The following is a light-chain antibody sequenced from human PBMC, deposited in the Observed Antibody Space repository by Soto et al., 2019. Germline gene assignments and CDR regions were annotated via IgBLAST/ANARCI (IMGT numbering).Light chain of an antibody. J-gene: IGKJ5*01. CDR2: GAS. CDR3: QQRSNWPPIT. V-gene: IGKV3D-20*02. CDR1: QSVSSRY. Sequence: EIVLTQSPGTLSLSPGERATLSCRASQSVSSRYLAWFQQKPGQAPRLLIYGASNRATGVPDRFSGSGSGTDFTLTISRLEPEDFAVYYCQQRSNWPPITFGQGTRLEIK.